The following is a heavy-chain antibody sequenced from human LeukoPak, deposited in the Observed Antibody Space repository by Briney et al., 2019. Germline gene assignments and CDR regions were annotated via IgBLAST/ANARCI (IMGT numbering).Heavy chain of an antibody. CDR1: GGTFSSYA. CDR2: IIPIFGTA. Sequence: GASVKVSCKASGGTFSSYAISWVRQAPGQGLEWMGGIIPIFGTANYAQKFQGRVTITADESTSTAYMELSSLRSEDTAVYYCARARITPYCSGGSCYHTFDYWGQGTLVTVSS. CDR3: ARARITPYCSGGSCYHTFDY. J-gene: IGHJ4*02. D-gene: IGHD2-15*01. V-gene: IGHV1-69*13.